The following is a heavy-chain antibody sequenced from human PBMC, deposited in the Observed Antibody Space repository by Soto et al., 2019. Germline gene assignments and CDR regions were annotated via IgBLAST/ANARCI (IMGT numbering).Heavy chain of an antibody. V-gene: IGHV3-30*18. CDR2: ISYDGSNK. CDR3: AKEFHSWNYFDY. D-gene: IGHD1-20*01. CDR1: GLTFSRSG. Sequence: GGQRSHSCAASGLTFSRSGVHWVRQAPGKGLEWVAVISYDGSNKFYADSVKGRFTISRDNFRNTLYLQMNSLRAEDTAVYYCAKEFHSWNYFDYWGQGTPVTVS. J-gene: IGHJ4*02.